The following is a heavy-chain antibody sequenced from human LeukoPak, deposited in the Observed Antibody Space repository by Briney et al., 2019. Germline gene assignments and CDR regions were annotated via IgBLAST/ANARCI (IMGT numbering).Heavy chain of an antibody. Sequence: GGSLRLSCAASGFTFSNYGMHWVRQAPGKGLEWVALIRYDESNKYYADSLKGRFTISRDNSKNTLYLQMNSLRAEDTAVYYCARGTSITIFGVVIPRDAFDIWGQGTMVTVSS. V-gene: IGHV3-30*02. J-gene: IGHJ3*02. D-gene: IGHD3-3*01. CDR2: IRYDESNK. CDR1: GFTFSNYG. CDR3: ARGTSITIFGVVIPRDAFDI.